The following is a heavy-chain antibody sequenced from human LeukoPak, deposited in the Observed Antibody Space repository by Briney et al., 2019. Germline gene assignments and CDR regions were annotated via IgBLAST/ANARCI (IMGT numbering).Heavy chain of an antibody. CDR1: GYTFTGYY. V-gene: IGHV1-2*04. J-gene: IGHJ4*02. CDR2: INPNSGGT. Sequence: GASVKVSCKASGYTFTGYYMHWVRQAPGQGLEWMGWINPNSGGTNYAQKFQGWVTMTRDTSISTAYMELSRLRSDDTAVYYCARDRTFGVAPYFDYWGQGTLVTVSS. CDR3: ARDRTFGVAPYFDY. D-gene: IGHD3-3*01.